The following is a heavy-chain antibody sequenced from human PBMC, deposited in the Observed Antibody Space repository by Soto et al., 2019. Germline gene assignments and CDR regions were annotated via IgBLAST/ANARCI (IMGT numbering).Heavy chain of an antibody. CDR1: GGTFSSYA. D-gene: IGHD6-19*01. CDR3: AGGGWAGGWFDP. V-gene: IGHV1-69*12. J-gene: IGHJ5*02. CDR2: IIPIFGTA. Sequence: QVQLVQSGAEVKKPGSSVKVSCKASGGTFSSYAISWVRQAPGQGLEWMGGIIPIFGTANYAQKFQGRVTITADESTSTAYMELGRLRSEDTAVYYGAGGGWAGGWFDPWGQGTLVTVSS.